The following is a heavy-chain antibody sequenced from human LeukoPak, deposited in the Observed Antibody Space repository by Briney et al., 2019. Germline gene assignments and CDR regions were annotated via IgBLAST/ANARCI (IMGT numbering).Heavy chain of an antibody. CDR2: IIPIFGTA. CDR1: GGTFSSYA. D-gene: IGHD3-9*01. V-gene: IGHV1-69*13. Sequence: SVKVSCKASGGTFSSYAISWVRQAPGQGLEWMGGIIPIFGTANYAQKFQGRVTITADESTSTAYMELSSLRSEDTAVYYCARGDDILTGRYYYYYYMDVWGKGTTVTISS. CDR3: ARGDDILTGRYYYYYYMDV. J-gene: IGHJ6*03.